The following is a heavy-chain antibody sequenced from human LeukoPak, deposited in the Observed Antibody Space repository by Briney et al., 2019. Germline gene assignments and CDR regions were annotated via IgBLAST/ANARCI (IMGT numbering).Heavy chain of an antibody. D-gene: IGHD6-13*01. Sequence: GGSLRLSCAASGFTFSSYWMHWVRQAPGKGLVWVSHINSDGSDTSYADYVKGRFTISRDNAKNTLYLQMNSLRAEDTAVYYCARDFIAAAGPFDYWGQGTLVTVSS. V-gene: IGHV3-74*01. CDR3: ARDFIAAAGPFDY. CDR2: INSDGSDT. J-gene: IGHJ4*02. CDR1: GFTFSSYW.